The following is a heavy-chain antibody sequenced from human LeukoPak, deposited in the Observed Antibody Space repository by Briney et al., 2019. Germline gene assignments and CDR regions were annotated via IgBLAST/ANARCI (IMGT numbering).Heavy chain of an antibody. CDR1: GFTFSSYS. CDR2: ITGSSSTI. J-gene: IGHJ3*01. Sequence: GGSLRLSCAASGFTFSSYSMTWVRQAPGKGLELVSHITGSSSTIYYADSVKGRFTISRDNAKNSLYLQMNSLRDEDTAVYYCARDQVPLDRWGQGTMVTVSS. D-gene: IGHD3-16*02. V-gene: IGHV3-48*02. CDR3: ARDQVPLDR.